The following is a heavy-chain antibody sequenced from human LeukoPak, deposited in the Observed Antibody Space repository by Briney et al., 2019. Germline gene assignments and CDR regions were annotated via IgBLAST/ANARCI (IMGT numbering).Heavy chain of an antibody. CDR1: GFTFSSYA. D-gene: IGHD2-15*01. CDR3: TSWVAASGTDY. Sequence: GGSLRLSCAASGFTFSSYAMSWVRQASGKGLEWVGRIRSKANSYATAYAASVKGRFTISRDDSKNTAYLQMNSLKTEDTAVYYCTSWVAASGTDYWGQGTLVTVSS. V-gene: IGHV3-73*01. J-gene: IGHJ4*02. CDR2: IRSKANSYAT.